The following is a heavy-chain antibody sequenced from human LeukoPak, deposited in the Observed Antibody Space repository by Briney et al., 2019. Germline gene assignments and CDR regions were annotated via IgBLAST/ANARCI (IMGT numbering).Heavy chain of an antibody. CDR2: INHSGST. D-gene: IGHD3-10*01. V-gene: IGHV4-34*01. CDR1: GGSFSGYY. CDR3: ARGPITMVRGYYMDV. Sequence: PSETLSLTCAVYGGSFSGYYWSWIRQPPGKGLEWIGEINHSGSTNYNPSLKSRVTISVDTSKNQFSLKLSSVTAADTAVYYCARGPITMVRGYYMDVWGKGTTVTISS. J-gene: IGHJ6*03.